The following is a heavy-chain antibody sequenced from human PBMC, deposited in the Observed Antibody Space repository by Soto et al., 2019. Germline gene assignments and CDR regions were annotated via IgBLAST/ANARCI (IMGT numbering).Heavy chain of an antibody. CDR2: ITSSSTFR. CDR1: GFTFSNYN. V-gene: IGHV3-21*01. J-gene: IGHJ6*02. CDR3: ARDSVVVTDYYGMDV. Sequence: GGSLRFSCSASGFTFSNYNMNWVRQAPGKWLEWVSSITSSSTFRYYADSMKGRFTISRDNAKNSLDLQMNSLRAEDTAVYYCARDSVVVTDYYGMDVWGQGTTVTVSS. D-gene: IGHD2-15*01.